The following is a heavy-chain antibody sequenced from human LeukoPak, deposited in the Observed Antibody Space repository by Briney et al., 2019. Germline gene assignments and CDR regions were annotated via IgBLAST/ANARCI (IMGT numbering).Heavy chain of an antibody. CDR1: VYTLTSNY. Sequence: GASVTVSYKAFVYTLTSNYMHWLRQAPGQGPEWMGVISPSGGSTTYAQKFQGRVTLTRDMSTSTDYLELSSLRSEDTAVYYCARDNSVRDEAWWFNPWDKGTLVTVSS. D-gene: IGHD5-24*01. CDR2: ISPSGGST. V-gene: IGHV1-46*01. CDR3: ARDNSVRDEAWWFNP. J-gene: IGHJ5*02.